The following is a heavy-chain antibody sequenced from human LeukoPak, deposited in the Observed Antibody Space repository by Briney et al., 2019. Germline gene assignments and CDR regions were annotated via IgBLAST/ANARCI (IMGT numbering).Heavy chain of an antibody. Sequence: GRSLRLSCSPSGFTFSSYAISWVRQAPRKGLEWVSGISGSGGSTYYADSVKGRFTISRDNSRNTLYLQMNSPRAEDTAVYYCAILPGYSSGWYEVNYWGQGTLVTVSS. J-gene: IGHJ4*02. D-gene: IGHD6-13*01. CDR2: ISGSGGST. CDR3: AILPGYSSGWYEVNY. CDR1: GFTFSSYA. V-gene: IGHV3-23*01.